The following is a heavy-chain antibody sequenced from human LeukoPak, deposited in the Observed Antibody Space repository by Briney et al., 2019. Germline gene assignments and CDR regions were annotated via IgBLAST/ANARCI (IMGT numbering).Heavy chain of an antibody. J-gene: IGHJ3*02. CDR1: GYSFTSYW. Sequence: KPGESLKISCKGSGYSFTSYWIGWVRQMPGKGLEWMGIIYPGDSDTRYSPSFQGQVTISADKSISTAYLQWSSLKASDTAMYYCARRRYCSGGSCYSGAFDIWGQGTMVTVSS. CDR3: ARRRYCSGGSCYSGAFDI. D-gene: IGHD2-15*01. V-gene: IGHV5-51*01. CDR2: IYPGDSDT.